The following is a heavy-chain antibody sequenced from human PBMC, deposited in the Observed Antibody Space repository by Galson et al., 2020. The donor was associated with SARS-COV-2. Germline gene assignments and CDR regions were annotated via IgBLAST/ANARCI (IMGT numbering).Heavy chain of an antibody. Sequence: SGPTLVKPTQTLTLTCTFSGFSLTTSGVGVGWIRQPPGKALEWLALIYWDDDKRYSPSLKSRLTITKDTSKNQVVLTMTNMDPVDTATFYCAHRDIVLGGPPGFDYWGQGTLVTVSS. D-gene: IGHD2-8*02. J-gene: IGHJ4*02. CDR3: AHRDIVLGGPPGFDY. CDR2: IYWDDDK. CDR1: GFSLTTSGVG. V-gene: IGHV2-5*02.